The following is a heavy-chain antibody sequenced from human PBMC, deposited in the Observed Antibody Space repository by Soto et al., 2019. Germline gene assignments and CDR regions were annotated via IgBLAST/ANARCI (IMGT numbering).Heavy chain of an antibody. CDR3: TADMEYSSGQCHDY. J-gene: IGHJ4*02. D-gene: IGHD5-18*01. CDR1: EFTFNKAW. CDR2: MKRKTEGGTT. Sequence: PGGSLRLSCTTSEFTFNKAWMNWVRQAPGKGLEWVGRMKRKTEGGTTDYAAPVKGRFTISKDDSENRMYLQMNNLKSEDTAVYYCTADMEYSSGQCHDYWGQGTLVTVSS. V-gene: IGHV3-15*01.